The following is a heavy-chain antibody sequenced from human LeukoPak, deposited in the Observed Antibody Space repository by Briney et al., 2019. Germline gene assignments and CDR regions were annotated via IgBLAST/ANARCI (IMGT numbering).Heavy chain of an antibody. CDR2: ISTTSSYI. D-gene: IGHD3-22*01. J-gene: IGHJ4*02. V-gene: IGHV3-21*01. CDR3: ARTHSDYDSSGLDY. Sequence: PGGSLRLSCAASGFTFSTYSMNWVRQAPGKGLDWVSSISTTSSYIYYADSVKGRFTISRDNAKNSLFLQMNSLRAEDTAVYYCARTHSDYDSSGLDYWGQGTLVTVPS. CDR1: GFTFSTYS.